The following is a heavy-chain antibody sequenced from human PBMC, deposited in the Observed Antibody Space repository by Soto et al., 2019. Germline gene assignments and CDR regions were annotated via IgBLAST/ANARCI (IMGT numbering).Heavy chain of an antibody. D-gene: IGHD3-3*02. CDR2: IRNQSYQETT. Sequence: LRPSGTGSAFCLDDVDISGVPEAPEKGLEWVGLIRNQSYQETTEYVAAVKGRFTISRDTSNGIAYMQMNSLNIEDSAVYYCSGPDSRNISAFLLYWAQGTPV. CDR1: AFCLDDVD. V-gene: IGHV3-49*04. CDR3: SGPDSRNISAFLLY. J-gene: IGHJ4*02.